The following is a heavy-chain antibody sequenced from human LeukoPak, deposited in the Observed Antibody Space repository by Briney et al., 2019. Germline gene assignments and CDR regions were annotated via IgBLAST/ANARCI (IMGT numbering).Heavy chain of an antibody. CDR3: ARGLLVVSRYNWFDP. CDR1: GGSFSGYY. Sequence: SETLSLTCAVYGGSFSGYYWSWIRQPPGKGLEWIGEINHSGSTNYNPSLKSRVTISVDTSKNQFSLKLSSVTAADTAVYYCARGLLVVSRYNWFDPWGQGTLVTVSS. D-gene: IGHD3-22*01. V-gene: IGHV4-34*01. CDR2: INHSGST. J-gene: IGHJ5*02.